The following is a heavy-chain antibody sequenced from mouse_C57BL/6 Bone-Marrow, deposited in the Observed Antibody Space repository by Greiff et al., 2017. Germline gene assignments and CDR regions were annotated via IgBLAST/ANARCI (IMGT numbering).Heavy chain of an antibody. CDR1: GFTFSCYG. D-gene: IGHD3-2*02. Sequence: EVQGVEFGGDLVNPGGSLKLSCAASGFTFSCYGMSWVRQTLDKTVVWVATISSGGSYIYFPDSVKGRFSISRYNAKYTLYLQMRSLKSEDTAMYYCAKRLLPAWFADKGQGPLITVSA. CDR2: ISSGGSYI. J-gene: IGHJ3*01. CDR3: AKRLLPAWFAD. V-gene: IGHV5-6*01.